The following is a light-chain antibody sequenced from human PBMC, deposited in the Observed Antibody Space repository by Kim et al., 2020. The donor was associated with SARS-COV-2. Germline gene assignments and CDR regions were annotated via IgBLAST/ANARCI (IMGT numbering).Light chain of an antibody. Sequence: SYELTQPPSVSVSPGQTATITCSGDKLGNKYVCWYQQKPGQSPVLVIYQNTKRPSGIPERFSGSNSGNTATLTISGTQAMDEADYYCQAWDSSTVFGPGT. J-gene: IGLJ1*01. CDR1: KLGNKY. CDR3: QAWDSSTV. V-gene: IGLV3-1*01. CDR2: QNT.